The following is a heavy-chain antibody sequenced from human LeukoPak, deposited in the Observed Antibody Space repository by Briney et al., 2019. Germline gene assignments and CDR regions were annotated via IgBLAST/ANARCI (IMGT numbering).Heavy chain of an antibody. V-gene: IGHV4-38-2*02. D-gene: IGHD3-22*01. CDR3: ARASRRGNYYDSSGLFFDY. CDR2: FYHSGST. Sequence: SETLPLTCTVSGYSISSGYYWGWIRQPPGKGLEWIGSFYHSGSTYYNPSLKSRVTISVDTSKNQFSLKLSSVTAADTAVYYCARASRRGNYYDSSGLFFDYWGQGTLVTVSS. J-gene: IGHJ4*02. CDR1: GYSISSGYY.